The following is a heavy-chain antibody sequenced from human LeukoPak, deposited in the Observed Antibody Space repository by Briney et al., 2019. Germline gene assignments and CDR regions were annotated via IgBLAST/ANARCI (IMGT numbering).Heavy chain of an antibody. J-gene: IGHJ4*02. V-gene: IGHV1-8*02. D-gene: IGHD6-13*01. CDR1: GYTFTGYY. CDR3: ARDPGGYSSSWYMGY. CDR2: MNPNSGNT. Sequence: ASVKVSCKASGYTFTGYYMHWVRQATGQGLEWMGWMNPNSGNTGYAQKFQGRVTMTRNTSISTAYMELSSLRSEDTAVYYCARDPGGYSSSWYMGYWGQGTLVTVSS.